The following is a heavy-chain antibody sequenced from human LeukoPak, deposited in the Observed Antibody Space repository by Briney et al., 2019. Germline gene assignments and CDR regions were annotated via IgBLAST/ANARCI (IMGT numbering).Heavy chain of an antibody. D-gene: IGHD2-15*01. CDR3: VRELSGLAH. V-gene: IGHV4-61*08. CDR2: IYYSGST. Sequence: TTSETLSLTCTVSGEPNIVQSDDNGTWLRQSPEKRLEWIGCIYYSGSTNYNPSLKSRVTISVDTSKNQFSLQLNSVTAADTAVYYCVRELSGLAHWGRGTLVTVSS. J-gene: IGHJ4*02. CDR1: GEPNIVQSDDN.